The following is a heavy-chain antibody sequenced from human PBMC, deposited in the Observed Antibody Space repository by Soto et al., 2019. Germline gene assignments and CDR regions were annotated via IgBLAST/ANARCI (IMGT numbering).Heavy chain of an antibody. J-gene: IGHJ1*01. V-gene: IGHV1-18*04. CDR1: GYTFTNYG. CDR2: ISGYNGDT. Sequence: ASVKVSCKASGYTFTNYGINWVRQAPGQGPEWMGWISGYNGDTKYSQTLQGRVTMTTDTSTSTAYMELRSLRSDDTAVYFCARGGSSWSAEYYQHWGQGTLLTVSS. D-gene: IGHD6-13*01. CDR3: ARGGSSWSAEYYQH.